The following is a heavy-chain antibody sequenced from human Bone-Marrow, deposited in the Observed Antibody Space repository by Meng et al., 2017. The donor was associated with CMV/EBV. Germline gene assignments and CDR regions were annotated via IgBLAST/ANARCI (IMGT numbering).Heavy chain of an antibody. CDR1: GLTFSSYD. CDR3: ARGYYDSSGYYGLDAFDI. J-gene: IGHJ3*02. V-gene: IGHV3-13*01. D-gene: IGHD3-22*01. CDR2: IGTAGDT. Sequence: GGSLRLSCAASGLTFSSYDMHWVRQATGKGLEWVSAIGTAGDTYYPGSVKGRFTISRENAKNSLYLQMNSLRAGDTAVYYCARGYYDSSGYYGLDAFDIWGQGTMVTVSS.